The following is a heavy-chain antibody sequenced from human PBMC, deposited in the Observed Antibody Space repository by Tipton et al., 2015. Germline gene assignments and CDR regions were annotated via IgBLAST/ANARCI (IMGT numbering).Heavy chain of an antibody. CDR2: ISYTETS. CDR1: GGSFSGYY. Sequence: TLSLTCAVYGGSFSGYYWSWIRQPPGKGLEWIGYISYTETSHYNASLKSRVTISIDTSKNQFSLKLGSVTAADTAVYYCARDLEHGMDVWDQGTTVTVSS. J-gene: IGHJ6*02. V-gene: IGHV4-59*01. CDR3: ARDLEHGMDV. D-gene: IGHD5-24*01.